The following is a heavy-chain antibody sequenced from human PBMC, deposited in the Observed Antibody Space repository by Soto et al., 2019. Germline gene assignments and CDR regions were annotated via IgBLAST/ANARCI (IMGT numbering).Heavy chain of an antibody. CDR2: IIPIFGTA. D-gene: IGHD4-17*01. CDR3: ASVPDYGDLEYFQH. CDR1: GCTFSSYA. Sequence: QVQLVQSGAEVKKPGSSVKVSCKASGCTFSSYAISWVLQAPGQGLEWMGGIIPIFGTANYAQKFQGRVTITADESTSTAYMELSSLRSEDTAVYYCASVPDYGDLEYFQHWGQGTLVTVSS. J-gene: IGHJ1*01. V-gene: IGHV1-69*01.